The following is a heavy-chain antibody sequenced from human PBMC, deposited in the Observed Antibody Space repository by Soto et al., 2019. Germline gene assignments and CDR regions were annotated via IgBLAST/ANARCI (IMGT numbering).Heavy chain of an antibody. V-gene: IGHV4-39*01. CDR2: IYYSGST. Sequence: SETLSLTCTVSGGSISSSSYYWGCMRQPPGKGLEWIGSIYYSGSTYYNPSLKSRVTISVDTSKNQFSLKLSSVTAADTAVYYCARQERRKVGAKNFDYWGQGTLVTVSS. CDR1: GGSISSSSYY. D-gene: IGHD1-26*01. J-gene: IGHJ4*02. CDR3: ARQERRKVGAKNFDY.